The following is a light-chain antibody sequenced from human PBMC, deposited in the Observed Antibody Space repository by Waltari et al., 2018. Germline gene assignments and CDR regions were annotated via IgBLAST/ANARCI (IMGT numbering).Light chain of an antibody. J-gene: IGLJ2*01. Sequence: SYVVTQSPSVSVAPGETARITCGGDHIGSKSVHWSQQRPGQAPVLGISYDSDRPSGIPERFSGSNSGNTATLTISWVEADDEADYYCLVWHSTTDHHGVFGGGTKLTVL. CDR2: YDS. CDR3: LVWHSTTDHHGV. V-gene: IGLV3-21*04. CDR1: HIGSKS.